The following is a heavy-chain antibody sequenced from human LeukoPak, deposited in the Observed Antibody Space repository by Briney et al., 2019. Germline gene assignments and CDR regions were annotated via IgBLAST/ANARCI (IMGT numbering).Heavy chain of an antibody. Sequence: GGSQRLSCAASGFMFSSNWMSWVRLAPGKGLEWVANIKEDGTETYYVDSVKGRFTISRDNAKNSLYLQMNSLRVEDTAAYYCAKEGRSLQTYWGQGTLVTVSS. CDR1: GFMFSSNW. D-gene: IGHD5-24*01. J-gene: IGHJ4*02. CDR3: AKEGRSLQTY. CDR2: IKEDGTET. V-gene: IGHV3-7*03.